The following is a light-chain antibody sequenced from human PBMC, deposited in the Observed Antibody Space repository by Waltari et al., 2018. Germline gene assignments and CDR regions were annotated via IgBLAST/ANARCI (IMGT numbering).Light chain of an antibody. J-gene: IGLJ1*01. V-gene: IGLV2-14*01. Sequence: QSALTQPASVSGSPGQSITISCTGTSSDVGGYNFVSWYQQHPGKSPKLMIYEVYNRPSGVSERFSGSKSGNTASLTISGLQAEDEADYYCSSYTSSSTLESVFGTGTKVTVL. CDR1: SSDVGGYNF. CDR3: SSYTSSSTLESV. CDR2: EVY.